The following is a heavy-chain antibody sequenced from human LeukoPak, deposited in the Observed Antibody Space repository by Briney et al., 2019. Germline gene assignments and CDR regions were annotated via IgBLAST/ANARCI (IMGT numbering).Heavy chain of an antibody. V-gene: IGHV3-74*01. CDR3: ARGNYYGQDY. CDR1: GFTFSSYW. J-gene: IGHJ4*02. D-gene: IGHD3-10*01. CDR2: INSDWSTT. Sequence: GGSLRLSCGASGFTFSSYWMHWVRQAPGKGLVWISRINSDWSTTSYADSVKGRFTISRDNAKNTLYLQMNSLRAEDTAVYYCARGNYYGQDYWGQGTLVTVSS.